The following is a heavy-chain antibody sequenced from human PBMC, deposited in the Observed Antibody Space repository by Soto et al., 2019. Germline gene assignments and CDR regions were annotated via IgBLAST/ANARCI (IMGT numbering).Heavy chain of an antibody. CDR1: GGSFSGYY. CDR3: ARGRYYYGSGSGRFDP. CDR2: INHSGST. D-gene: IGHD3-10*01. J-gene: IGHJ5*02. V-gene: IGHV4-34*01. Sequence: QVQLQQWGAGLLKPSKTLSLTCAVYGGSFSGYYWSWIRQPPGKGLEWIGEINHSGSTNYNPSLKSRVTISVDTSKNQFSLKLSSVTAADTAVYYCARGRYYYGSGSGRFDPWGQGTLVTVSS.